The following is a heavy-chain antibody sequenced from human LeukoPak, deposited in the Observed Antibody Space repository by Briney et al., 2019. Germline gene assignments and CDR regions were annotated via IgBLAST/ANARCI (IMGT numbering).Heavy chain of an antibody. CDR1: GGSISGYY. J-gene: IGHJ3*02. D-gene: IGHD5-24*01. Sequence: SETLSLTCTVSGGSISGYYWSWIRQPAGKGLEWIGRIYPSGSTNYNPSLTSRVTMSVDTSKNQFSLKLRSVTAADTAVYYCARDRCAMSAFDIWGQGTMVTVSS. V-gene: IGHV4-4*07. CDR2: IYPSGST. CDR3: ARDRCAMSAFDI.